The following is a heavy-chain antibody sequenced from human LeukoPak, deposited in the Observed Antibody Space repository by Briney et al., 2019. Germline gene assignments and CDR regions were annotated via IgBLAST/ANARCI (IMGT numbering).Heavy chain of an antibody. J-gene: IGHJ5*02. Sequence: SETLSLTCAVYGGSFSGYYWSWIRQPPGKGLEWIGEINHSGSTNYNPSLKSRVTISVDTSKNQFSLKLSSVTAADTAVYYCAFSRSYPNWFDPWGQGTLVTVSS. CDR2: INHSGST. CDR1: GGSFSGYY. D-gene: IGHD3-16*02. CDR3: AFSRSYPNWFDP. V-gene: IGHV4-34*01.